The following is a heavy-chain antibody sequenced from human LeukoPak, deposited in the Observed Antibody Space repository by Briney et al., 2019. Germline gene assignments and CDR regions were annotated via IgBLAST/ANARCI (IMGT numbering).Heavy chain of an antibody. J-gene: IGHJ4*02. D-gene: IGHD3-16*01. CDR3: ARDQGGVGY. Sequence: GGSLRLSCVASGITFSSYSMNWVRQAPGKGLEWVSYISSFSGTINYADSVKGRFTISRNNAKNSLYLQMNSLRAEDTAVYYCARDQGGVGYWGQGTLVTVSS. V-gene: IGHV3-48*01. CDR2: ISSFSGTI. CDR1: GITFSSYS.